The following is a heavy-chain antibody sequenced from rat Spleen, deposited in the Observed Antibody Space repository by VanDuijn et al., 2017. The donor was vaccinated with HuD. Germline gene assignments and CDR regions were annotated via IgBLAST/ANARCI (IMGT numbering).Heavy chain of an antibody. D-gene: IGHD1-12*02. J-gene: IGHJ3*01. V-gene: IGHV5-29*01. CDR3: VRGNDGHYYYPNWFAY. Sequence: EVKLVESDGGLVQPGKSLKLSCAASGFTFSDYYTAWVRQAPTKGLEWLATISYDGSRTFYRDSVKGRFTISRDNVKSVSYLQMDSLRSEDTATYYCVRGNDGHYYYPNWFAYWGQGTLVTVSS. CDR1: GFTFSDYY. CDR2: ISYDGSRT.